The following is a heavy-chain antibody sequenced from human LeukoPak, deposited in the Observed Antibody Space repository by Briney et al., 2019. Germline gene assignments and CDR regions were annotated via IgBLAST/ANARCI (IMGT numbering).Heavy chain of an antibody. V-gene: IGHV4-39*07. CDR2: IYYSGST. Sequence: SETLSLTCTVSGGSISSSSYYWGWIRQPPGKGLEWIGSIYYSGSTYYNPSLKSRVTISVDTSKNQFSLKLSSVTAADSAVYYCARRGWALWDYFDYWGQGTLVTVSS. J-gene: IGHJ4*02. CDR3: ARRGWALWDYFDY. CDR1: GGSISSSSYY. D-gene: IGHD3-16*01.